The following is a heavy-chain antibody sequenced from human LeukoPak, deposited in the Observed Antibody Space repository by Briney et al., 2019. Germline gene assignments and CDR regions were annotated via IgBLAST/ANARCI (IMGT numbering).Heavy chain of an antibody. J-gene: IGHJ6*02. Sequence: GGSLRLSCAASGFTFSSYWMSWVRQAPGKGLEWVANIKQDGSEKYYVDSVKGRFTISRDNAKNSLYLQMNSLRAEDTAVYYCARELVAAAGSKAYYYYGMDVWGQGTTVTVSS. CDR2: IKQDGSEK. CDR1: GFTFSSYW. D-gene: IGHD6-13*01. V-gene: IGHV3-7*01. CDR3: ARELVAAAGSKAYYYYGMDV.